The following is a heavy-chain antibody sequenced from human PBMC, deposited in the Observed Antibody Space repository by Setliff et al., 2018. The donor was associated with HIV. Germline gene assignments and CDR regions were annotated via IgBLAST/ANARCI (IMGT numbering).Heavy chain of an antibody. CDR3: ARVRSYGSAYDAFDV. Sequence: SETLSLTCTVSAGSISSSRYNWGWIRQPPGRGLEWLGCIYSGGSTNYNPSLESRVTISLDTSKNQFSLRLTSVTAADTAVYYCARVRSYGSAYDAFDVWGPGTMVTVSS. CDR1: AGSISSSRYN. V-gene: IGHV4-39*07. J-gene: IGHJ3*01. D-gene: IGHD3-10*01. CDR2: IYSGGST.